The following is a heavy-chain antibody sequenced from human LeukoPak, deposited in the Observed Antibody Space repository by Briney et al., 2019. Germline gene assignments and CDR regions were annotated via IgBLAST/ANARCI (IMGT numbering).Heavy chain of an antibody. V-gene: IGHV3-53*01. Sequence: GGSLRLSCAASGFTVSSNYMSWFRQAPGKGLEWVSVIYSGGSTYYADSVKGRFTISRDNSKNTLYLQMNSLRAEDTAVYYCARDMGSGSSWYDAFDIWGQGTMVTVSS. J-gene: IGHJ3*02. CDR3: ARDMGSGSSWYDAFDI. D-gene: IGHD6-13*01. CDR1: GFTVSSNY. CDR2: IYSGGST.